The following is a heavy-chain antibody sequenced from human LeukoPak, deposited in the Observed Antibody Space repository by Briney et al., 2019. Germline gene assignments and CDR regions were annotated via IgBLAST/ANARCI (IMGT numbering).Heavy chain of an antibody. Sequence: SETLSLTCTVSGGSIRNFYWSWIRQPPGKGLEWIGYIYYSGTTKYNPSLKSRVTISVDTSKNQFSLKVNSVTAADTAAYYCARNHGGWFDSWGQGALVTVSS. D-gene: IGHD4-23*01. CDR3: ARNHGGWFDS. J-gene: IGHJ5*01. V-gene: IGHV4-59*01. CDR2: IYYSGTT. CDR1: GGSIRNFY.